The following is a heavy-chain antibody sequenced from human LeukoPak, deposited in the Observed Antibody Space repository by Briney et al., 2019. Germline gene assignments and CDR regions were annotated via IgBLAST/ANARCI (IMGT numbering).Heavy chain of an antibody. J-gene: IGHJ4*02. CDR1: RFTFNTYA. CDR2: ISGSGGST. Sequence: GGSLRLSCAASRFTFNTYAMSWVRQAPGKGLEWVSAISGSGGSTYYADSVKGRFSISRDNSKDALYLQMNSLRAEDTAVYYCARDAGTWGYGYNLDSWGQGTLVTVSS. D-gene: IGHD7-27*01. V-gene: IGHV3-23*01. CDR3: ARDAGTWGYGYNLDS.